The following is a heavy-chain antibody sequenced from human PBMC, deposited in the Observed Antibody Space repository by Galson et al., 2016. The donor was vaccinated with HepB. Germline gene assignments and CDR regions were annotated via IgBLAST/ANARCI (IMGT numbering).Heavy chain of an antibody. D-gene: IGHD3-10*01. V-gene: IGHV3-30*18. CDR3: AKAYGSGSYYNPWDY. CDR1: GFTFSNYG. J-gene: IGHJ4*02. Sequence: SLRLSCAASGFTFSNYGLHWVRQAPVKGLEWVAVISFDGGNKYYADSVKGRFTISRDNSKNTLYLQMNSLRAEDTALYYCAKAYGSGSYYNPWDYWGQGTLVTVSS. CDR2: ISFDGGNK.